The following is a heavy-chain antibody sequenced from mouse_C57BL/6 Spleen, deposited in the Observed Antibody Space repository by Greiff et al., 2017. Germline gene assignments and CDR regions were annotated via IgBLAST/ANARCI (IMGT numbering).Heavy chain of an antibody. V-gene: IGHV1-26*01. CDR2: INPNNGGT. CDR3: ARSYGNSYFDY. J-gene: IGHJ2*01. D-gene: IGHD2-1*01. CDR1: GYTFTDYY. Sequence: EVQLQQSGPELVKPGASVKISCKASGYTFTDYYMNWVKQSHGKSLEWIGDINPNNGGTSYNQKFKGKATLTVDKSSSTAYMELRSLTSEDSAVYYCARSYGNSYFDYWGQGTTLTVSS.